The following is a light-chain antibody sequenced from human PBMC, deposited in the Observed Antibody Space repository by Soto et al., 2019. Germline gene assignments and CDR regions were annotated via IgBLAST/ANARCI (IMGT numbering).Light chain of an antibody. CDR1: SSNIGSNT. V-gene: IGLV1-44*01. CDR2: SND. Sequence: QPVLTQPPSASGTPGQRVTISCSGSSSNIGSNTVTWYQHLPGTAHKLLIYSNDQRPSGVPDRFSGSKSGTSASLAISGLQSEDEADYYCASWDDSRKGGVFGGGTTLPVL. J-gene: IGLJ3*02. CDR3: ASWDDSRKGGV.